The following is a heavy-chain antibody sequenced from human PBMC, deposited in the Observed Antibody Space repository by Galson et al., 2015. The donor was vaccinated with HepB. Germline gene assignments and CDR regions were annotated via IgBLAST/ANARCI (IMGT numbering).Heavy chain of an antibody. CDR3: AQFDFWSGYPFFQY. J-gene: IGHJ1*01. V-gene: IGHV2-5*02. CDR1: GFSLSTSGVG. D-gene: IGHD3-3*01. CDR2: VYWDDDK. Sequence: PALVKPTQTLTLTCTFSGFSLSTSGVGVGWIRQPPGKALEWLALVYWDDDKRYSPSLKNRLTITKDTSKKQVVLIMTNMDPVDTATYYCAQFDFWSGYPFFQYWGQGTLVTVSS.